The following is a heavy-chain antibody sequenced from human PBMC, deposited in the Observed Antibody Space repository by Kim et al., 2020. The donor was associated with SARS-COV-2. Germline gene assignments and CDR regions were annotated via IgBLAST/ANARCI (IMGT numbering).Heavy chain of an antibody. CDR3: ARDWKVGATYDY. CDR1: GGSISSSSYY. J-gene: IGHJ4*02. D-gene: IGHD1-26*01. CDR2: IYYSGST. Sequence: SETLSLTCTVSGGSISSSSYYWGWIRQPPGKGLEWIGSIYYSGSTYYNPSLKSRVTISVDTSKNQFSLKLSSVTAADTAVYYCARDWKVGATYDYWGQGTLVTVSS. V-gene: IGHV4-39*07.